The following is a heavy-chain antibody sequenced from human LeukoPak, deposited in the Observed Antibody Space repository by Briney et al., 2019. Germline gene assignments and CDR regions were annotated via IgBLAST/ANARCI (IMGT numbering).Heavy chain of an antibody. V-gene: IGHV1-18*01. CDR2: ISAYNGNT. CDR1: GYTFTSYG. CDR3: ARDPLGYCSSTSCYGINNSFDP. J-gene: IGHJ5*02. Sequence: GASVKVSCEASGYTFTSYGISWGRQAPGHGLEWMGWISAYNGNTNYAQKRQGRLTMTTDTSTSTAHMELRSLRSDDTAVYDCARDPLGYCSSTSCYGINNSFDPWGQGTLVTVSS. D-gene: IGHD2-2*01.